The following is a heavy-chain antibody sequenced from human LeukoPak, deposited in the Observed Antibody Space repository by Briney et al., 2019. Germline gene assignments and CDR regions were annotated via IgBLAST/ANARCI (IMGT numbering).Heavy chain of an antibody. CDR3: ARAYNTRYYYYYYMDV. CDR1: GGSISSYY. V-gene: IGHV4-59*01. CDR2: IHYSGST. Sequence: SETLSLTCTVSGGSISSYYWSWIRQPPGKGLEWIGYIHYSGSTNYNPSLKSRVTISVDTSKNQFSLKLSSVTAADTAVYYCARAYNTRYYYYYYMDVWGKGTTVTVSS. D-gene: IGHD1-1*01. J-gene: IGHJ6*03.